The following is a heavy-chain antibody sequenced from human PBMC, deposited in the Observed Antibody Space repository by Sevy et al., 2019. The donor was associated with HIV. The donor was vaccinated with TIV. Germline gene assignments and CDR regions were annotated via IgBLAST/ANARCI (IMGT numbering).Heavy chain of an antibody. CDR1: GYSFTSYW. J-gene: IGHJ6*02. CDR3: ASSYSSSSPQYYYYGMDV. D-gene: IGHD6-6*01. CDR2: IYLGDSVT. Sequence: GESLKISCKGSGYSFTSYWIGWVRQMPGKGLEWMGIIYLGDSVTGYSPSFQGQVPISADKSISTAYLQWSSLKASDTAMYYCASSYSSSSPQYYYYGMDVWGQGTTVTVSS. V-gene: IGHV5-51*01.